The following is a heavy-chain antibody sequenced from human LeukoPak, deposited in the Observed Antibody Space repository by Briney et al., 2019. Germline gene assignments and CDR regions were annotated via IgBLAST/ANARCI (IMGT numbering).Heavy chain of an antibody. CDR1: GYTFTTYA. J-gene: IGHJ4*02. Sequence: GASVKVSCKASGYTFTTYAMHWVRQAPGQRLEWMGWINTGNGNTKYSQRFQGRVTITRDASASTAYMDLSSLRSDDTAVYYCARDSAYGDYEGSMGYFDYWGQGTLVTVSS. V-gene: IGHV1-3*04. CDR3: ARDSAYGDYEGSMGYFDY. CDR2: INTGNGNT. D-gene: IGHD4-17*01.